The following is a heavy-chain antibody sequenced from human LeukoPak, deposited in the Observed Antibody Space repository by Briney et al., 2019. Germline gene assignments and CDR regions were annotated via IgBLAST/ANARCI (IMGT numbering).Heavy chain of an antibody. J-gene: IGHJ4*02. V-gene: IGHV3-30*02. CDR2: IRYDGSNK. Sequence: PGGSLRLSCAASGFTFSSYGMHWVRQAPGKGLEWVAFIRYDGSNKYYADSVKGRFTISRDNSKNTLYMQMNSLRAEDTAVYYCAKASLTGYYNYYFDYWGQGTLVTVSS. CDR3: AKASLTGYYNYYFDY. CDR1: GFTFSSYG. D-gene: IGHD3-9*01.